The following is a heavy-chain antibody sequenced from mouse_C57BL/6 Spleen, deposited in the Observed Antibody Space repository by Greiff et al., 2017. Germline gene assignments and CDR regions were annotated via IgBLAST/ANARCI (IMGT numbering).Heavy chain of an antibody. Sequence: QVQLQQSGAELVKPGASVKLSCKASGYTFTSYWMHWVKQRPGQGLEWIGMIHPNSGSTNYNEKFKSKATLTVDKSSSTAYMQLSSLTSEDSAVYYCARSPTVVERRDAMDYWGQGTSVTVSS. CDR1: GYTFTSYW. D-gene: IGHD1-1*01. CDR2: IHPNSGST. CDR3: ARSPTVVERRDAMDY. J-gene: IGHJ4*01. V-gene: IGHV1-64*01.